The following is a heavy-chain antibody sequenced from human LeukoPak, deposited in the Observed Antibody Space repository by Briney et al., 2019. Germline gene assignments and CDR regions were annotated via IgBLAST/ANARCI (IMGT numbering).Heavy chain of an antibody. CDR2: IGPTGTDR. J-gene: IGHJ4*02. V-gene: IGHV3-21*01. CDR1: GFTFSSCG. Sequence: GGSLRLSCAASGFTFSSCGFNWVRQAPGKGLEWVSSIGPTGTDRYYADSVRGRFTISRDNAKNSLYLQMNSLRAEDTAVYYCARARIDYYDSSGYYYDYWGQGTLVTVSS. CDR3: ARARIDYYDSSGYYYDY. D-gene: IGHD3-22*01.